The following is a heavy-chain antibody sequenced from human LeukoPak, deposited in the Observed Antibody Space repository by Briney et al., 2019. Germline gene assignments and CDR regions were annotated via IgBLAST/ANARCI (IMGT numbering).Heavy chain of an antibody. CDR2: ISSSSSYI. Sequence: PGGSLRLSCAASGFTFSSYSMNWVRQAPGKGLEWVSSISSSSSYIYYADSVKGRFTISRDNAKNSLYLQMNSLRAEDTAVYYCARDQSYGDYPDAFDIWGQGTMVTVSS. CDR1: GFTFSSYS. J-gene: IGHJ3*02. CDR3: ARDQSYGDYPDAFDI. V-gene: IGHV3-21*01. D-gene: IGHD4-17*01.